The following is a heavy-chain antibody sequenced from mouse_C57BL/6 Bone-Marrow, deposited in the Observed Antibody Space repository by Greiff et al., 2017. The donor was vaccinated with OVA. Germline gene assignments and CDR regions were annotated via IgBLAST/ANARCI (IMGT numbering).Heavy chain of an antibody. D-gene: IGHD2-4*01. CDR1: GFSLTSYG. Sequence: VQLQQSGPGLVQPSQSLSITCTVSGFSLTSYGVHWVRQSPGKGLEWLGVIWSGGSTDYNAAFISRLSISKDNSKGQVFFKMNSLQADDTAIYDCARISYEYDEGAFAYWGQGTLVTVSA. V-gene: IGHV2-2*01. CDR3: ARISYEYDEGAFAY. CDR2: IWSGGST. J-gene: IGHJ3*01.